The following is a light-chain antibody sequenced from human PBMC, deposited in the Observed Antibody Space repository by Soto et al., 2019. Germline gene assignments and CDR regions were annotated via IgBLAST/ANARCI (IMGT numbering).Light chain of an antibody. Sequence: EIVLTQSPGTLSLSPGERATLSCRASQSVSDSYLAWYQQKPGQAPRLLTYGESSRATGIPDRFSGSGSGTDFTLTISRLEPEDFAVYYCQQYGSSPLTFGGGTKVDIK. CDR3: QQYGSSPLT. V-gene: IGKV3-20*01. CDR1: QSVSDSY. J-gene: IGKJ4*01. CDR2: GES.